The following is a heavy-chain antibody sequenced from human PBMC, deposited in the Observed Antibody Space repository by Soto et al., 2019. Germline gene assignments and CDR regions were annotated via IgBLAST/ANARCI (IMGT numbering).Heavy chain of an antibody. V-gene: IGHV3-11*01. CDR3: ARDPGDIVVVPAAISFDY. J-gene: IGHJ4*02. D-gene: IGHD2-2*01. Sequence: GGSLRLSCAASGFTFSDYYMSWIRQAPGKGLEWVSYISSSGSTIYYADLVKGRFTISRDNAKNSRYLQMNSLRAEDTAVYYCARDPGDIVVVPAAISFDYWGQGTLVTVSS. CDR2: ISSSGSTI. CDR1: GFTFSDYY.